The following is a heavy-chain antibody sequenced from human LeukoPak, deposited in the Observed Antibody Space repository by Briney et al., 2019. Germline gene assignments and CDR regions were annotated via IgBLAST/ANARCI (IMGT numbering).Heavy chain of an antibody. CDR2: ISTSGNTI. V-gene: IGHV3-48*03. Sequence: GGSLRLSCAASGFTFSSYDMNWLRQAPGKGLEWVSYISTSGNTIYYADSVKGRFTISRDNAKNSLYLQMNSLRAEDTAVYYCAKLYSSSSSLVYWGQGTLVTVSS. D-gene: IGHD6-6*01. CDR1: GFTFSSYD. J-gene: IGHJ4*02. CDR3: AKLYSSSSSLVY.